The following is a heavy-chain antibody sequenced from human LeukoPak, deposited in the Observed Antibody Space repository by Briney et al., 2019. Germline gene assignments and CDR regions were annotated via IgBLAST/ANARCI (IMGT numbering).Heavy chain of an antibody. D-gene: IGHD6-19*01. CDR3: ARGQAQQWLVSPWNYYYMDV. Sequence: TSETLSLTCTVSGGSISSGSYYWSWIRQPAGKGLEWIGRIYTSGSTNYNPSLKSRVTISVDTSKNQFSLKLSSVTAADTAVYYCARGQAQQWLVSPWNYYYMDVWGKGTTVTISS. CDR1: GGSISSGSYY. J-gene: IGHJ6*03. CDR2: IYTSGST. V-gene: IGHV4-61*02.